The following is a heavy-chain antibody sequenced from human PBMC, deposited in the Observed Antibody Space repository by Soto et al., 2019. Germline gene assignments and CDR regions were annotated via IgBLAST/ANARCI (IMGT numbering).Heavy chain of an antibody. V-gene: IGHV1-18*04. D-gene: IGHD3-10*01. CDR1: GYTFTSYG. CDR3: ARAGKYYYGSGSPYYYGMDV. Sequence: QVQLVQSGAEVKKPGASVKVSCKASGYTFTSYGVSWVRQAPGQGLEWMGWISGYNGNTNYAQKLNGRVTMTTDTSTSTAYMELRSLRSDDTAVYYCARAGKYYYGSGSPYYYGMDVWGQGITVTVSS. J-gene: IGHJ6*02. CDR2: ISGYNGNT.